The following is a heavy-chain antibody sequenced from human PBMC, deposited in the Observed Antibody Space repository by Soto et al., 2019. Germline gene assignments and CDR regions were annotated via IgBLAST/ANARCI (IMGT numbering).Heavy chain of an antibody. CDR2: ISSSSNYI. CDR1: GFTFSTYT. D-gene: IGHD4-17*01. V-gene: IGHV3-21*01. J-gene: IGHJ4*02. Sequence: EVQLVESGGGLVKPGGSLRLSCAASGFTFSTYTMNWVRQAPGKGLEWVSSISSSSNYIYYGDSVKGRFTISRDNAKNSLYLQMNSLRADDTAVYYWARGYGEHDYWGQGTVVTVSS. CDR3: ARGYGEHDY.